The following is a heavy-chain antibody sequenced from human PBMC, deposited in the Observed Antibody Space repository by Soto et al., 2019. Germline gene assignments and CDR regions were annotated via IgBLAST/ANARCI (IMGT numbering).Heavy chain of an antibody. J-gene: IGHJ4*02. CDR2: ISGYDRNT. CDR3: AREYCSRSVCYGVDY. D-gene: IGHD2-8*01. Sequence: ASVKVSCKASVDTFTTYGISWVRQAPGQGLEWMRWISGYDRNTRNAQKFQGGLIMTADTSTSTAYMEMKSLSTDDTTVYYCAREYCSRSVCYGVDYWGQRALVSVST. CDR1: VDTFTTYG. V-gene: IGHV1-18*01.